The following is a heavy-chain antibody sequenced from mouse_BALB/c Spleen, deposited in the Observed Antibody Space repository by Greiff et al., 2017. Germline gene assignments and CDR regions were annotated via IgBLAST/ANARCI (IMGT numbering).Heavy chain of an antibody. Sequence: VQLQQSGPGLVAPSQSLSITCTVSGFSLTSYGVHWVRQPPGKGLEWLGVIWAGGSTNYNSALMSRLSISKDNSKSQVFLKMNSLQTDDTAMYYCARGPSYGNYDSFAYWGQGTLVTVSA. D-gene: IGHD2-10*01. J-gene: IGHJ3*01. V-gene: IGHV2-9*02. CDR1: GFSLTSYG. CDR3: ARGPSYGNYDSFAY. CDR2: IWAGGST.